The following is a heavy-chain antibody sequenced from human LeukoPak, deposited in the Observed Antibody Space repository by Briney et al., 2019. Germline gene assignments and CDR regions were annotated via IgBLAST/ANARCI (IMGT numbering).Heavy chain of an antibody. Sequence: SEPLSLTCTVWGGPFSGYYWRWLRHPPGKGLEGIREINHSGSTNYNPSLKSRVTISVDTSKTQFSLKLSSVTAADTAVYYCARDSSKTFDYWGQGTLVTVSS. D-gene: IGHD6-13*01. CDR3: ARDSSKTFDY. J-gene: IGHJ4*02. V-gene: IGHV4-34*01. CDR1: GGPFSGYY. CDR2: INHSGST.